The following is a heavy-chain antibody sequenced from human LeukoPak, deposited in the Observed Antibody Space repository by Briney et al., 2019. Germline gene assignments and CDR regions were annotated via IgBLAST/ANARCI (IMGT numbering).Heavy chain of an antibody. CDR1: GFAFRNYG. Sequence: GRSLRLSCLASGFAFRNYGMHWVRQAPGKGLEWVAVISYDGINTHYADSVKGRFTISKDNSKNTLYLQLNTLRPEDTAVYYCANDDARGFGEPSPYDYWGQGTRVIVSS. CDR2: ISYDGINT. V-gene: IGHV3-30*18. CDR3: ANDDARGFGEPSPYDY. D-gene: IGHD3-10*01. J-gene: IGHJ4*02.